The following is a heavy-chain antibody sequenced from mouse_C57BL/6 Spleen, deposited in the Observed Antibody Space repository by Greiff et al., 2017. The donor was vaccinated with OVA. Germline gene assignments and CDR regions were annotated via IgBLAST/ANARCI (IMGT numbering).Heavy chain of an antibody. CDR1: GYTFTDYY. CDR3: ARPAYYGSRYYFDY. V-gene: IGHV1-26*01. Sequence: EVKLMESGPELVKPGASVKISCKASGYTFTDYYMNWVKQSHGKSLEWIGDINPNNGGTSYNQKFKGKATLTVDKSSSTAYMELRSLTSEDSAVYYCARPAYYGSRYYFDYWGQGTTLTVSS. D-gene: IGHD1-1*01. CDR2: INPNNGGT. J-gene: IGHJ2*01.